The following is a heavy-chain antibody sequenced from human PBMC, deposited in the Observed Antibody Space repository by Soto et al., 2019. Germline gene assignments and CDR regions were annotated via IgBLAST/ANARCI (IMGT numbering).Heavy chain of an antibody. D-gene: IGHD4-17*01. CDR3: ARVRKTYGDYDY. Sequence: EVQLVESGGGLVQPGGSLRLSCAGSGFSFSNHHMHWVRQAPGKGLEYVSGISANGGTIYYANSVKGRFTISRDNSKNTLCLQMGDLRNEDMAVYYCARVRKTYGDYDYWGQGTLVTVSS. CDR2: ISANGGTI. CDR1: GFSFSNHH. V-gene: IGHV3-64*01. J-gene: IGHJ4*02.